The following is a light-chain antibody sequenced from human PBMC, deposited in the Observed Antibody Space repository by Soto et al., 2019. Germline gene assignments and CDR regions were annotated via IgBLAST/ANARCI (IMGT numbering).Light chain of an antibody. J-gene: IGLJ2*01. CDR1: SSNIGSNT. CDR2: SNN. Sequence: QSVLTQPPSASGTPGQRVTISCSGSSSNIGSNTVNWYQQLPGTAPKLLIYSNNQRPSGVPDRFSGSKSGTSASLAISGLQFGDEADYYCAAWDDSLNGGVFGGGTKLTVL. V-gene: IGLV1-44*01. CDR3: AAWDDSLNGGV.